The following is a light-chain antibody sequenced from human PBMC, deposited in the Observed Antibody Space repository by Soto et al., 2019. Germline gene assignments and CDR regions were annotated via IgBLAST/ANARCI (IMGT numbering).Light chain of an antibody. CDR3: NSYTSSSTLYV. J-gene: IGLJ1*01. V-gene: IGLV2-14*03. CDR1: SSDVGGYNY. Sequence: QSALTQPASVSGSPGQSITISCTGTSSDVGGYNYVSWYQQHPGKAPKLMIYDVSNRPSGVSNRCSGSKSGNTASLTISGLQAEDEADYYCNSYTSSSTLYVFGTGTKLTVL. CDR2: DVS.